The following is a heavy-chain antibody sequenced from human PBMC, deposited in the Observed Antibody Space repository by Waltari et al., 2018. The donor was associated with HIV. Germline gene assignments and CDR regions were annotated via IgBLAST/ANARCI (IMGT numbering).Heavy chain of an antibody. CDR2: ISNCGYRT. V-gene: IGHV3-23*01. CDR3: ARDDYINYWTTSANWFDP. Sequence: EMQLLESGGGLVQPGGSLRRALAASEFIFSDYAISWVCQAPGRGRKWVAGISNCGYRTYDADSVKGRFAISREPSKNTVSLQMNNLRVEDTAFYYCARDDYINYWTTSANWFDPWGQGTLVTVSP. CDR1: EFIFSDYA. D-gene: IGHD4-4*01. J-gene: IGHJ5*02.